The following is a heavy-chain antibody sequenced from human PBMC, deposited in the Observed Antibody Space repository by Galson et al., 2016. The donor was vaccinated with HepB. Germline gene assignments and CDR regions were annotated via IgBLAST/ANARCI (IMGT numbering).Heavy chain of an antibody. Sequence: SLRLSCAASGFTFSTYAMSWVRQAPGKGLQWVSGISVTSGTTYYSDSVRGRFTISRDSSKNTLYLQMNSLRAQDTALYYCAKGLSKMVVEACFDIWGQGTMVTVSS. CDR2: ISVTSGTT. J-gene: IGHJ3*02. D-gene: IGHD3-22*01. V-gene: IGHV3-23*01. CDR3: AKGLSKMVVEACFDI. CDR1: GFTFSTYA.